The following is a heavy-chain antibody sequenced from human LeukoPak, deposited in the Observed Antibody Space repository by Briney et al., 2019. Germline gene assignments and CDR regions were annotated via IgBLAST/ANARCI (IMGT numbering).Heavy chain of an antibody. V-gene: IGHV1-2*02. CDR2: INPNSGGT. CDR3: AILLHCSGGSCYSGYFDY. J-gene: IGHJ4*02. Sequence: ASVKVSCKASGYTFTGYYMHWVRQAPGQGLEWMGWINPNSGGTNYAQKFQGRVTMTRDTSISTAYMELSRPRSDDTAVYYCAILLHCSGGSCYSGYFDYWGQGTLVTVSS. D-gene: IGHD2-15*01. CDR1: GYTFTGYY.